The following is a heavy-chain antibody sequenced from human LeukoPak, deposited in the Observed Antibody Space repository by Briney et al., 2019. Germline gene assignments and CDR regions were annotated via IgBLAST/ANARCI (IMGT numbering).Heavy chain of an antibody. Sequence: ASVKVSCKVSGYTFTSYAMHWVRQAPGQRLEWMGWINAGNGNTKYSQKFQGRVTITRDTSASTAYMELSSLRSEDTAVYYCARDWDTGIVGATEIRNYYGMDVWGQGTTVTVSS. V-gene: IGHV1-3*01. CDR1: GYTFTSYA. J-gene: IGHJ6*02. CDR2: INAGNGNT. CDR3: ARDWDTGIVGATEIRNYYGMDV. D-gene: IGHD1-26*01.